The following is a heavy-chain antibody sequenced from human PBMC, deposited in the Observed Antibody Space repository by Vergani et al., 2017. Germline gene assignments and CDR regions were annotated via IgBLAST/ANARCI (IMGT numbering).Heavy chain of an antibody. CDR2: ISAYNGNT. V-gene: IGHV1-18*01. CDR3: ALPLGDYDYYYYGMDV. D-gene: IGHD4-17*01. J-gene: IGHJ6*02. CDR1: GYTFTSYG. Sequence: QVQLVQSGAEVKKPGASVKVSCKASGYTFTSYGISWVRQAPGQGLEWMGWISAYNGNTNYAQKFQGRVTITADKSTSTAYMELSSLRSEDTAVYYCALPLGDYDYYYYGMDVWGQGP.